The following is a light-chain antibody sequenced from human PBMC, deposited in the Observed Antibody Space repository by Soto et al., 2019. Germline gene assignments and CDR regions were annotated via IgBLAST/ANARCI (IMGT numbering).Light chain of an antibody. CDR3: QHYGRSPPS. J-gene: IGKJ4*01. CDR1: QSVSRSY. CDR2: GAS. V-gene: IGKV3-20*01. Sequence: EIVLTQSPGTLSLSPGERATLSCRASQSVSRSYLAWYQQKPGQAPRLLIYGASSRATGIPDRFSGSGSGPAFTLTISRLETEDFAVYYCQHYGRSPPSFGGGTKVEIK.